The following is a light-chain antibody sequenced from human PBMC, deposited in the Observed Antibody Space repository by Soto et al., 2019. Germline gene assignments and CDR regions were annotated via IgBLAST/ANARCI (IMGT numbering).Light chain of an antibody. V-gene: IGKV3-20*01. CDR2: DAS. J-gene: IGKJ1*01. Sequence: EIVITQSPATLSVSPGERATLSCRASQSVNSNYLAWYQQKPGQAPRLIIYDASNRETGIPARFSGSGSGTEFTLTISRLEPEDVGVDHCQQYDGSTQTFGQGTKVDIK. CDR1: QSVNSNY. CDR3: QQYDGSTQT.